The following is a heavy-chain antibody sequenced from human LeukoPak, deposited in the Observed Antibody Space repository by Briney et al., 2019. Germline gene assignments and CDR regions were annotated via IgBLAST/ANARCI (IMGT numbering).Heavy chain of an antibody. CDR1: GFTFSNYE. J-gene: IGHJ6*04. CDR2: ISSSGSTK. Sequence: GGSLRLSCAASGFTFSNYEMNWVRQAPGKGLEWVSYISSSGSTKYNADSVKGRFTISRDNAKNSLYLQMNSLRVEDTAVYYCAELGITMIGGVWGKGTTVTISS. D-gene: IGHD3-10*02. CDR3: AELGITMIGGV. V-gene: IGHV3-48*03.